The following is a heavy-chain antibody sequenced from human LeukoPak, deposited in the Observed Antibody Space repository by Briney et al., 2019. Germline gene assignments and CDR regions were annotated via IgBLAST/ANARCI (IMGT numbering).Heavy chain of an antibody. Sequence: PSETLSLTCTVSGGSVSSGSYYWSWIRQPPGKGLEWIGHIYYSGSTNFNPSLKSRVTISVDTSKNQFSLKLSSVTAADTAVYYCARSPDYVGDEDVYYFDYWGQGTLVTVSS. CDR2: IYYSGST. CDR1: GGSVSSGSYY. V-gene: IGHV4-61*01. D-gene: IGHD4-17*01. J-gene: IGHJ4*02. CDR3: ARSPDYVGDEDVYYFDY.